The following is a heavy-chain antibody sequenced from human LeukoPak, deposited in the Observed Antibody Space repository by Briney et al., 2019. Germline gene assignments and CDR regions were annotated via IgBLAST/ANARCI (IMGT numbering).Heavy chain of an antibody. CDR3: ARAVAGTHWFDP. CDR2: IDIPGNT. V-gene: IGHV3-13*01. J-gene: IGHJ5*02. D-gene: IGHD6-19*01. Sequence: PGGPLRLSCAASGFTFSSYAVHWVRQATGKGLEWVSGIDIPGNTYYPDSVRGRFTMSRESAKNSLYLQMNSLRAGDTAVYYCARAVAGTHWFDPWGQGTLVTVSS. CDR1: GFTFSSYA.